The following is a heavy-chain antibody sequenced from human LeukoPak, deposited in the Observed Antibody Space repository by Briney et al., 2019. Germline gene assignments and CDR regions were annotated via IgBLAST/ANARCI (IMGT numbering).Heavy chain of an antibody. J-gene: IGHJ4*02. Sequence: SETLSLTCTVSGGSISSGGYYWRWIRQHPGKGLEWIGYIYYSGSTYYNPSLKSRVTISVDTSKNQFSLKLSSVTAADTAVYYCAREQGKYSSSVAWGQGTLVTVSS. D-gene: IGHD6-6*01. CDR2: IYYSGST. CDR3: AREQGKYSSSVA. V-gene: IGHV4-31*03. CDR1: GGSISSGGYY.